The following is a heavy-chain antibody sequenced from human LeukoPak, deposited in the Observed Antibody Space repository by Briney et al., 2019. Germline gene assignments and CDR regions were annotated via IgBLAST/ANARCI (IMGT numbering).Heavy chain of an antibody. J-gene: IGHJ1*01. CDR3: ARDSEFFQH. Sequence: PGGSLRLSCAASGFTFSDYYMTWIRQAPGKGLEWVSYISSSSIYRTYADSVKGRFTTSRDNAKNSLYLQMNNLRAEDTAVYYCARDSEFFQHWGQGTLVTVSS. V-gene: IGHV3-11*06. CDR2: ISSSSIYR. CDR1: GFTFSDYY.